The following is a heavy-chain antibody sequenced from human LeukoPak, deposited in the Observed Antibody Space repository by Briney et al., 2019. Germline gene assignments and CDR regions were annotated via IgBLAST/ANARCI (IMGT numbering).Heavy chain of an antibody. D-gene: IGHD2-2*01. CDR2: IIPILGIA. V-gene: IGHV1-69*04. CDR1: GGTFSSYA. CDR3: AITTGGSSTSCLDY. J-gene: IGHJ4*02. Sequence: ASVKVSCKASGGTFSSYAISWVRQAPGQGLEWMGRIIPILGIANYAQKFQGRVTITADKSTSTAYMELSSLRSEDTAVYYCAITTGGSSTSCLDYWGQGTLVTVSS.